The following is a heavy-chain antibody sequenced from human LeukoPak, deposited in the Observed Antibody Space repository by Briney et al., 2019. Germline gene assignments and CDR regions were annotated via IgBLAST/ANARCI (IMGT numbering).Heavy chain of an antibody. CDR1: GFTFSNLW. V-gene: IGHV3-7*03. CDR3: VGGSGWLGDP. D-gene: IGHD6-19*01. Sequence: PGGSLRLSCTVSGFTFSNLWMTWVRQAPGKGLEWVANIKQDGSDIYYMDSVKGRFTISRDNAKNSLYLQMNSLRAEDTAMYYCVGGSGWLGDPWGRGTLVTVSS. CDR2: IKQDGSDI. J-gene: IGHJ5*02.